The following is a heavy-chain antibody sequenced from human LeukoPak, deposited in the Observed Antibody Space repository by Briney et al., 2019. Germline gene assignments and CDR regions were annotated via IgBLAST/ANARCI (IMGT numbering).Heavy chain of an antibody. CDR2: INPSGGST. Sequence: GASVKVSCKASGYTFTSYYMHWVRQAPGQGLEWMGIINPSGGSTSYAQKFQGRVTMTRDTSTSTVYMELSSLRSEDTAVYYCARGHNNPAHGGNWFDPWGQGTLVTVSS. D-gene: IGHD3-16*01. CDR3: ARGHNNPAHGGNWFDP. V-gene: IGHV1-46*01. CDR1: GYTFTSYY. J-gene: IGHJ5*02.